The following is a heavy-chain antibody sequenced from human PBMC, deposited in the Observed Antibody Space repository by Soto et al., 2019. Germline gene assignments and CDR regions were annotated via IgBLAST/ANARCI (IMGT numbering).Heavy chain of an antibody. CDR3: AGEFRNCAGDCGHSAFDM. Sequence: QVHLVDSGGGVVQPGGSLRLSCAGSGFIFSDYIMHWVRQAPGKGLEWVALIWSDGSSIHYADSVRGRFTISRDNSKNTLYLQMSSLRVEDTALYSCAGEFRNCAGDCGHSAFDMGGQGTMVAVSS. J-gene: IGHJ3*02. V-gene: IGHV3-33*01. CDR1: GFIFSDYI. CDR2: IWSDGSSI. D-gene: IGHD2-21*02.